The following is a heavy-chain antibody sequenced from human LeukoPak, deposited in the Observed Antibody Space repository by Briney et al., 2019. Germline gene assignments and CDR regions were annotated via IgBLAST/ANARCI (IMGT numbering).Heavy chain of an antibody. CDR2: IYYSERT. Sequence: SETLSLTCTVSGGSISSSSYYWGWIRPPPGQGLEWFGSIYYSERTYYNPSLKSRVTISVDTSKNQFSLKLSFVTAADTAVYYCARDPVLRYFDWFVDYCGQGTLVTVSS. J-gene: IGHJ4*02. D-gene: IGHD3-9*01. CDR3: ARDPVLRYFDWFVDY. V-gene: IGHV4-39*07. CDR1: GGSISSSSYY.